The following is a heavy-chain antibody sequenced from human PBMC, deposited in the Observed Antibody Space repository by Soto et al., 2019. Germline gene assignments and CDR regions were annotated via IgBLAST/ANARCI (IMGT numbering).Heavy chain of an antibody. D-gene: IGHD6-6*01. CDR3: ASGAARPGYGMDV. Sequence: ASVKVSFTASGYTFTSYYMHWVRQAPGQGLEWMGIINPSGGSTSYAQKFQGRVTMTRDTSTSTVYMELSSLRSEDTAVYYCASGAARPGYGMDVWGQGTTVTVSS. V-gene: IGHV1-46*01. CDR1: GYTFTSYY. J-gene: IGHJ6*02. CDR2: INPSGGST.